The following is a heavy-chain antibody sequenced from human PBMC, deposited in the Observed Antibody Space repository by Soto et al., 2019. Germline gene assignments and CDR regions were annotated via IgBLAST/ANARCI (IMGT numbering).Heavy chain of an antibody. Sequence: QVQLVQSGAEVKKPGSSVKVSCKASGGTFSSYAISWVRQAPGQGLEWVGGIIPTSGTANYAQKFQGRVTITADESTSTAYMELSSLRSEDTAVYYCARSQGSSTSLEIYYYYYYGMDVWGQGTTVTVSS. J-gene: IGHJ6*02. CDR3: ARSQGSSTSLEIYYYYYYGMDV. V-gene: IGHV1-69*01. D-gene: IGHD2-2*01. CDR1: GGTFSSYA. CDR2: IIPTSGTA.